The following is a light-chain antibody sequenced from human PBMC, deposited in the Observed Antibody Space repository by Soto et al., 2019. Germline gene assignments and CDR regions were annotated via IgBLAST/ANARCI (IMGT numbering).Light chain of an antibody. J-gene: IGLJ1*01. CDR2: EVD. CDR3: SSYAGSNIYV. V-gene: IGLV2-8*01. CDR1: SSDVGGYNC. Sequence: QSVLTQPPSASGSPGQSVTISCTGTSSDVGGYNCVSWYQQHPGKAPKLMIYEVDKRPSGVPDRFSGSKSGNTASLTVSGLQAEDEADYYCSSYAGSNIYVFGTGTKVTVL.